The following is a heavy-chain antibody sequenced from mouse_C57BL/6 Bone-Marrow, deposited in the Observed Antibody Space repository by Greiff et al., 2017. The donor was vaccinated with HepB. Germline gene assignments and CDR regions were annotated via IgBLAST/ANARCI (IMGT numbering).Heavy chain of an antibody. CDR2: IDPNSGGT. CDR1: GYTFTSYW. V-gene: IGHV1-72*01. D-gene: IGHD1-1*01. J-gene: IGHJ4*01. Sequence: QVQLQQSGAELVKPGASVKLSCKASGYTFTSYWMHWVKQRPGRGLEWIGRIDPNSGGTKYNEKFKSKATLTVDKPSSTAYMQLSSLTSEDSAVYYCARLSDGSSPYAMDYWGQGTSVTVSS. CDR3: ARLSDGSSPYAMDY.